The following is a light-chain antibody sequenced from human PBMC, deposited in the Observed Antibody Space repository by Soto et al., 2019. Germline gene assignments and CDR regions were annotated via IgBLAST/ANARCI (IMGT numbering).Light chain of an antibody. CDR3: HLWDPSSDHVA. V-gene: IGLV3-21*02. J-gene: IGLJ2*01. Sequence: SSELTQPPSVSVAPGQTARITCGGTNIGSKSVHWYQQKPGQAPVLVVYEDSGRPSGIPERFSGSNSGNTATLTITSVEAGDEADYYCHLWDPSSDHVAFGGGTKLTVL. CDR1: NIGSKS. CDR2: EDS.